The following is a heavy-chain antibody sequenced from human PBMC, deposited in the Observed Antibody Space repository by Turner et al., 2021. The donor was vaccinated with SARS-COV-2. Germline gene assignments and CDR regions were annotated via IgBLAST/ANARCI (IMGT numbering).Heavy chain of an antibody. V-gene: IGHV3-7*04. Sequence: EVQLVESGGGLVQPGESLRLSCAAFEFSFNNCWMSWVRQAPGKGLEWVANLNQGGGEKYYVDSVKGRFTIYRDNAKNSLYLEMNSLRAEDTAVYYCARGYCSGGSCYGAGYDFWGQGTLVAVSS. CDR3: ARGYCSGGSCYGAGYDF. CDR1: EFSFNNCW. D-gene: IGHD2-15*01. J-gene: IGHJ4*02. CDR2: LNQGGGEK.